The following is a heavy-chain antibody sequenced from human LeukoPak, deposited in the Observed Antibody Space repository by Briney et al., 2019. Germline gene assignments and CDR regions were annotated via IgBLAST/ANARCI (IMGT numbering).Heavy chain of an antibody. V-gene: IGHV3-21*01. Sequence: SGGSLRLSCATSGFTFSAYSMNRVRPAPGKGLEWVSSISGSSIYINYADSVKGRFTISSDNAKNSLYLQMNSLRAEDTAVYYCTSGDYYDSSGYPDWGQGTLVTVSS. J-gene: IGHJ4*02. CDR1: GFTFSAYS. CDR3: TSGDYYDSSGYPD. CDR2: ISGSSIYI. D-gene: IGHD3-22*01.